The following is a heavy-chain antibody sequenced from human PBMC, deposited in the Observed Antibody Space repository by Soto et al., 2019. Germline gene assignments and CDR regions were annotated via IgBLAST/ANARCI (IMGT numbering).Heavy chain of an antibody. V-gene: IGHV1-18*01. CDR1: GYTFTSYG. D-gene: IGHD3-22*01. Sequence: ASVKVSCKASGYTFTSYGISWVRQAPGQGLEWMGWISAYNGNTNYAQKLQGRVTMTTDTSTSTAYMELRSLRSDDTAVYYCAGDRGSSGYYRNKGYFQHWGQGTLVTV. CDR3: AGDRGSSGYYRNKGYFQH. J-gene: IGHJ1*01. CDR2: ISAYNGNT.